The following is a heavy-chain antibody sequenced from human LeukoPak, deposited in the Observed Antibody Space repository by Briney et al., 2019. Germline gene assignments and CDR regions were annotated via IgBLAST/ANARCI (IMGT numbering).Heavy chain of an antibody. CDR2: IYHSGST. J-gene: IGHJ3*02. CDR3: ARDSHCSSTSCYGADAFDI. V-gene: IGHV4-59*12. Sequence: SETLSLTCTVSGDSISSYYWSWIRQPPGKGLEWIGYIYHSGSTYYNPSLKSRVTISVDRSKNQFSLKLSSVTAADTAVYYCARDSHCSSTSCYGADAFDIWGQGTMVTVSS. CDR1: GDSISSYY. D-gene: IGHD2-2*01.